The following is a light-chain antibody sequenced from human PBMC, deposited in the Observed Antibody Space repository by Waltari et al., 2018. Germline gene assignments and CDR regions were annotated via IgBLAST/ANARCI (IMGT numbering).Light chain of an antibody. CDR3: SSYTSIGTSSNTRV. J-gene: IGLJ1*01. V-gene: IGLV2-14*03. CDR2: DVS. Sequence: QSALTQPASVSGSPGQSITISCSGTSSDVGGYNYVSWYQHHTGKAPKLVIYDVSSRPSGVCHRNSGSKSGNTASLTISGLQGEDEADYYCSSYTSIGTSSNTRVFGTGTTVTVL. CDR1: SSDVGGYNY.